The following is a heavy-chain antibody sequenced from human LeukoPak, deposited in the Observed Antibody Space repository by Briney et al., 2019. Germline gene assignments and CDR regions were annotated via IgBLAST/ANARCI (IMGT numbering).Heavy chain of an antibody. CDR2: ISYDGSNK. CDR1: RFTFSTYG. D-gene: IGHD1-26*01. V-gene: IGHV3-30*18. J-gene: IGHJ4*02. Sequence: GRSLRFSCAASRFTFSTYGMHWVSQAQGRGLEWVAVISYDGSNKYYADSVKGRFTISRDNSKNTLYLQMNSLGAEDTAVYYCAKVFSSGSYYAASDYWGQGTLVTVSS. CDR3: AKVFSSGSYYAASDY.